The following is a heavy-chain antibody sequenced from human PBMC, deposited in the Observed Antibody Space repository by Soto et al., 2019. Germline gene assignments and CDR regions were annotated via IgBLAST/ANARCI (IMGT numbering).Heavy chain of an antibody. CDR1: GFTVSSNY. CDR3: VSLGYSGYDFAFDI. Sequence: VGSLRLSCAASGFTVSSNYMNWVRQAPGKGLEWVSVIYSGGNTYYADSVKGRFTISRDNSKNTLYLQMNSLRAEDTAVYYCVSLGYSGYDFAFDIWGQGTMVTVSS. CDR2: IYSGGNT. J-gene: IGHJ3*02. V-gene: IGHV3-53*01. D-gene: IGHD5-12*01.